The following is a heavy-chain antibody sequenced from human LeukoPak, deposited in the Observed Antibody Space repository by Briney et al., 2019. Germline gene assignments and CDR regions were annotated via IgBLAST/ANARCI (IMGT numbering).Heavy chain of an antibody. V-gene: IGHV3-21*01. CDR2: ISSSSSYI. D-gene: IGHD2-15*01. CDR3: AREDCSGGSCYSSEAFDI. J-gene: IGHJ3*02. Sequence: PRGSLRLSCAASGFTFSSYSMNWVRQAPGKGLEWVSSISSSSSYIYYADSVKGRFTISRDNAKNSLYLQMNSLRAEDTAVYYCAREDCSGGSCYSSEAFDIWGQGTMVTVSS. CDR1: GFTFSSYS.